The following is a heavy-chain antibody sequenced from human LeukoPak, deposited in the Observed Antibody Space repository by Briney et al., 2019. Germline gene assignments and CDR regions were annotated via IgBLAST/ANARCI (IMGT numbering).Heavy chain of an antibody. CDR1: GFTFRTYW. J-gene: IGHJ4*02. CDR3: ARWGLSYSIDY. Sequence: GAALRLSCAASGFTFRTYWMAWSRQAAGGGLEWVANRGRGGSAKYYVDSVKSRFTISRDDAKTSLYLQMDSLRAEDTAVYSCARWGLSYSIDYRGQGTLVTVSS. V-gene: IGHV3-7*01. D-gene: IGHD2-21*01. CDR2: RGRGGSAK.